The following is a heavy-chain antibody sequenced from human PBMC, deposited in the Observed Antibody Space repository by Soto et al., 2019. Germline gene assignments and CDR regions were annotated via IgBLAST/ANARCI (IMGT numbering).Heavy chain of an antibody. D-gene: IGHD5-12*01. J-gene: IGHJ4*02. Sequence: QLQLQESGPGLVKPSETLSLTCTVSGGSISSSSSYWGWIRQPPAKGLEWIGSMSYSGGTYHNPYLKSRVTLSVDTTQNQFSLKLTSVTAADTAVYSCARHRVPRVYDPIPGCFDSWGQGILVTASS. V-gene: IGHV4-39*01. CDR1: GGSISSSSSY. CDR3: ARHRVPRVYDPIPGCFDS. CDR2: MSYSGGT.